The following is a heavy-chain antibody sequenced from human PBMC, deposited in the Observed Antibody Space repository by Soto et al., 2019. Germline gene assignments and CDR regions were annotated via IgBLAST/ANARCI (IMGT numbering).Heavy chain of an antibody. V-gene: IGHV3-30-3*01. D-gene: IGHD4-17*01. CDR3: ARDSDYGDYDPYYFDY. Sequence: ESGGGVVQPGRSLRLSCAASGFTFSSYAMHWVRQAPGKGLEWVAVISYDGSNKYYADSVKGRFTISRDNSKNTLYLQMNSLRAEDTAVYYCARDSDYGDYDPYYFDYWGQGTLVTVSS. J-gene: IGHJ4*02. CDR2: ISYDGSNK. CDR1: GFTFSSYA.